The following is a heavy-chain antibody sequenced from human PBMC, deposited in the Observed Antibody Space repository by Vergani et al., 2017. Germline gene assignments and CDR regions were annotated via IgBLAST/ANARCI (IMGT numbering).Heavy chain of an antibody. CDR2: IWSDGSKK. D-gene: IGHD2-2*02. V-gene: IGHV3-33*06. J-gene: IGHJ4*02. CDR1: GLTFSNYA. CDR3: AKETQDDTVEAPAAIQRTFDN. Sequence: QVQLVESGGGVVQPGRSLRLSCAASGLTFSNYAMHWVRQAPGKGLEWVAVIWSDGSKKYYGDSVRGRFTISRDNSKNTLYLQMNSLRAEDTAVYYCAKETQDDTVEAPAAIQRTFDNWGQGTLVTVSS.